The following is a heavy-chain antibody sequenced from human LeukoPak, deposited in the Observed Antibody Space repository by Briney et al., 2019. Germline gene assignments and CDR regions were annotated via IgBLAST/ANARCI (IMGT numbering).Heavy chain of an antibody. CDR3: TTEYFDSSAYYYIND. J-gene: IGHJ4*02. Sequence: GGSLRLYCAASGISFNDACMSWVRQAPGKGLEWVGRIKSKTAGGTTAYAAPVKGRFTISRDDSKTTLYLQMNSLKTEDTAVYYCTTEYFDSSAYYYINDWGQGTLVTVSS. CDR1: GISFNDAC. D-gene: IGHD3-22*01. CDR2: IKSKTAGGTT. V-gene: IGHV3-15*01.